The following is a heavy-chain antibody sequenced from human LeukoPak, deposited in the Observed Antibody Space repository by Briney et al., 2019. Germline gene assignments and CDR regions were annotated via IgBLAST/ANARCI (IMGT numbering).Heavy chain of an antibody. J-gene: IGHJ3*02. CDR2: ISGSGGST. D-gene: IGHD2-2*01. CDR1: GFTFSSYA. CDR3: AKVQALYCSSTSCYVDAFDI. V-gene: IGHV3-23*01. Sequence: GGTLRLSCAASGFTFSSYAMSWVRQAPGKGLQWVSAISGSGGSTYYADSVKGRFTISRDNSKNTLYLQMNSLRAEDTAVYYCAKVQALYCSSTSCYVDAFDIWGQGTMVTVSS.